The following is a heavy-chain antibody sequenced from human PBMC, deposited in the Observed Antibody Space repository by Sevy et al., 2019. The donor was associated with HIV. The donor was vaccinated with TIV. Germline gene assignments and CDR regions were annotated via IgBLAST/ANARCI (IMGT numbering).Heavy chain of an antibody. V-gene: IGHV3-7*01. D-gene: IGHD6-19*01. Sequence: GGSLRLSCAASGFTFRTYWMSWVRQAPGKGLEWVANIKPDGSNKNNMDSVKGRFTSSRDNYKDSLYLHVISLRAEDTAVDYCARLSSPMPDSGWYDCFDHWGQGTLVTVSS. CDR1: GFTFRTYW. CDR3: ARLSSPMPDSGWYDCFDH. J-gene: IGHJ4*02. CDR2: IKPDGSNK.